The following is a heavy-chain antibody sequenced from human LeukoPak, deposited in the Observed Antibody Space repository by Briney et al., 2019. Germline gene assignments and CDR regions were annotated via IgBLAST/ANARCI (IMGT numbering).Heavy chain of an antibody. V-gene: IGHV3-30*02. CDR2: IRYDGSNK. CDR1: GFTFSTYG. CDR3: AKALVDTAMVTLLDY. D-gene: IGHD5-18*01. Sequence: GGSLRLSCAASGFTFSTYGMYWVRQAPGKGLEWVAFIRYDGSNKYYADSVKGRFTISRDNSKNTLYLQMNSLRAEDTAVYYCAKALVDTAMVTLLDYWGQGTLVTVSS. J-gene: IGHJ4*02.